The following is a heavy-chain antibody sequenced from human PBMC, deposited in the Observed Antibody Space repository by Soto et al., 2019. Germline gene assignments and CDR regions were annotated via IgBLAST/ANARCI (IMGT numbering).Heavy chain of an antibody. J-gene: IGHJ3*02. Sequence: PGGSLRLSCAASGFTFSSYEMNWVRQAPGKGLEWVSYISSSGSTIYYADSVKGRFTISRDNAKNSLYLQMNSLRAEDTAVYYCASTDGYGDYGHDDFDIWGQGTMVTVSS. CDR1: GFTFSSYE. CDR2: ISSSGSTI. CDR3: ASTDGYGDYGHDDFDI. D-gene: IGHD4-17*01. V-gene: IGHV3-48*03.